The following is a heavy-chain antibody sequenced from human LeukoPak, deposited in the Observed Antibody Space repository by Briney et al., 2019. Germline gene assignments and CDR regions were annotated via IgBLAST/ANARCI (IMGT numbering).Heavy chain of an antibody. D-gene: IGHD3-9*01. CDR3: ARDPPLTGYYFDY. J-gene: IGHJ4*02. CDR2: IWYDGSNK. CDR1: GFTFSSYG. Sequence: GRSLRLSCAASGFTFSSYGMHRVRQAPGKGLEWVAVIWYDGSNKYYGDSVKGRFTISRDNSKNTLYLQMDSLRAEDTAVYYCARDPPLTGYYFDYWGQGSLVTVSS. V-gene: IGHV3-33*01.